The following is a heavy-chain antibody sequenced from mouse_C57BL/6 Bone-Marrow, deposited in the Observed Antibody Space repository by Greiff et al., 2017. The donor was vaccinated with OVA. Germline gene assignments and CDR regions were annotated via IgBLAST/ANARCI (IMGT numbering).Heavy chain of an antibody. V-gene: IGHV1-59*01. J-gene: IGHJ1*03. CDR2: IDPSDSYT. CDR3: ARIYLTFDV. CDR1: GYTFTSYW. Sequence: QVQLQQPGAELVRPGTSVKLSCKASGYTFTSYWMHWVQQRPGQGLEWIGVIDPSDSYTNYNQKFKGKATLTVDTSSSTAYMQLSSLTSEDSAVYYCARIYLTFDVWGTGTTVTVSS. D-gene: IGHD5-5*01.